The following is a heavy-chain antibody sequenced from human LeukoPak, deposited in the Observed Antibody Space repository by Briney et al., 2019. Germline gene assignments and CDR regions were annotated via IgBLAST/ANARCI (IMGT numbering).Heavy chain of an antibody. CDR2: IRRNGGST. CDR1: GFTFSSYA. D-gene: IGHD3-16*01. V-gene: IGHV3-64*01. J-gene: IGHJ4*02. Sequence: GGSLRLSCAASGFTFSSYAMHWVRPAPGKGLEYVSAIRRNGGSTYYANSVKGRFTISRDNSKNTLYLQMGSLRAEDMAVYYCAKDLAGSYDYVWGSYSSFDYWGQGTLVTVSS. CDR3: AKDLAGSYDYVWGSYSSFDY.